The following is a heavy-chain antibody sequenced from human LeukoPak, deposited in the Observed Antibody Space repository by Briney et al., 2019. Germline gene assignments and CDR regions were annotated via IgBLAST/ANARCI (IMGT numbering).Heavy chain of an antibody. CDR3: AKDLRLPRGYDY. D-gene: IGHD6-25*01. CDR2: ISDIGRST. V-gene: IGHV3-23*01. J-gene: IGHJ4*02. Sequence: PGGSLRLSCVASGFIFSNYAMSWVRQAPGKGLEWVSTISDIGRSTYYADFVKGRFTVSRDNPKNTVYLQMNSLRAEDTAVYYCAKDLRLPRGYDYWGQGTLVTVSS. CDR1: GFIFSNYA.